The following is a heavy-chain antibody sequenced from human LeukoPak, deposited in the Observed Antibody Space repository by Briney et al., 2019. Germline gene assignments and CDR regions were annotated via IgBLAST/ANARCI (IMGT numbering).Heavy chain of an antibody. Sequence: SETLSLTCTVPGGSISSYYWSWIRQPPGKGLEWIGYIYYSGSTNYNPSLKSRVTISVDTSKNQFSLKLSSVTAADTAVYYCARYTSGWFNAFDYWGQGTLVTVSS. V-gene: IGHV4-59*01. CDR1: GGSISSYY. J-gene: IGHJ4*02. CDR3: ARYTSGWFNAFDY. CDR2: IYYSGST. D-gene: IGHD6-19*01.